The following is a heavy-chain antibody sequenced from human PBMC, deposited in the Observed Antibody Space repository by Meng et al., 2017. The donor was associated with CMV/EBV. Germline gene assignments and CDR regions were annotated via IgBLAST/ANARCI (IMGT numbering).Heavy chain of an antibody. CDR1: GGSISSSSYN. J-gene: IGHJ4*02. V-gene: IGHV4-39*07. Sequence: SETLSLTCTVSGGSISSSSYNWGWLRPPPGKGLEWIGSIYYSGSTYYNPSLKSRVTISVDTSKNQFSLKLSSVPAADTAVYYCARDPPYYDILTGYLPSYYFDYWGQGTLVTVSS. CDR2: IYYSGST. CDR3: ARDPPYYDILTGYLPSYYFDY. D-gene: IGHD3-9*01.